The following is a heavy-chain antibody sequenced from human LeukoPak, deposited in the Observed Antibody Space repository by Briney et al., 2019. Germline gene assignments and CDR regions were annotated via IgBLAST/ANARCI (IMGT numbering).Heavy chain of an antibody. J-gene: IGHJ5*02. V-gene: IGHV4-39*01. D-gene: IGHD6-19*01. Sequence: SETLALTCTVSGGSISSSSYYWGWIRQPPGKGLEWIGSIYYSGSTYYNPSLKSRVTISVDTSKNQFSLKLSSVTAADTAVYYCARRYSSGWYWFDPWGQGTLVTVS. CDR1: GGSISSSSYY. CDR3: ARRYSSGWYWFDP. CDR2: IYYSGST.